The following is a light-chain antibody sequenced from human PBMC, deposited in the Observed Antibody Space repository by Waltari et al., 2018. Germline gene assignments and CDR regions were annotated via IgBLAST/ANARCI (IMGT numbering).Light chain of an antibody. J-gene: IGKJ1*01. CDR1: ESISRW. CDR3: QQYKTHSRT. V-gene: IGKV1-5*03. CDR2: KAS. Sequence: DIQMNQSPATLSASVGDRVPITCRASESISRWLAWYQQKPGEAPKVLISKASNLESGVPSRFSGSGSGTEFTLSISSLEPDDYATYYCQQYKTHSRTFGQGTKV.